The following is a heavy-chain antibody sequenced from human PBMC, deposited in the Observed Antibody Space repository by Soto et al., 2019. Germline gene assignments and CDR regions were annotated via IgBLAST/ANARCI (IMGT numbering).Heavy chain of an antibody. CDR3: ARDIGFDYVN. CDR2: VKEDGSEL. J-gene: IGHJ4*02. D-gene: IGHD3-16*01. Sequence: GESLKISCAVSGFNVMSYWMSWVRQAPGKGLERVASVKEDGSELYYLHSVRGRFSISRDSAGNALHLTMNYLSAEDTGVYFCARDIGFDYVNWGQGIPVT. CDR1: GFNVMSYW. V-gene: IGHV3-7*01.